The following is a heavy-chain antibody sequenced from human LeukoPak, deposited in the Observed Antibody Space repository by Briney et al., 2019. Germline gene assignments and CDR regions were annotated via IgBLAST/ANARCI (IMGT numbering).Heavy chain of an antibody. CDR1: GFTFSSYS. D-gene: IGHD1-26*01. CDR2: ISSSSSYI. V-gene: IGHV3-21*01. J-gene: IGHJ4*02. CDR3: ARAQIVRGATDFDY. Sequence: PGGSLTLSWAASGFTFSSYSMNWGRQAPREGLEGVWSISSSSSYIYYADSVKGRFTISRDNAKTSLYLQMNSLRAEDTAVYYCARAQIVRGATDFDYWGQGTLVTVSS.